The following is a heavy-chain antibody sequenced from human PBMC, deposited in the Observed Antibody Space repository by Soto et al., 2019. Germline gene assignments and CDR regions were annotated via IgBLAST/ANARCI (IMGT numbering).Heavy chain of an antibody. J-gene: IGHJ4*02. CDR3: ARALIHLENWYNWN. CDR2: ISSSSSTI. V-gene: IGHV3-48*04. CDR1: GFTFSSYS. Sequence: GGSLRLSCAASGFTFSSYSMNWVRQAPGKGLEWVSYISSSSSTIYYADSVKGRFTISRDNAKNSLYLQMNSLRAEDTAVYYCARALIHLENWYNWNWGQGTLVTVSS. D-gene: IGHD1-20*01.